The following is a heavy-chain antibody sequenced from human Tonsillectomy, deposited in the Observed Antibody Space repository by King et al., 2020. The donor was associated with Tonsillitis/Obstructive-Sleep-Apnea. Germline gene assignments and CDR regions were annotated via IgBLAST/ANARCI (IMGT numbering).Heavy chain of an antibody. CDR2: IRSKAYGGTT. D-gene: IGHD1-26*01. V-gene: IGHV3-49*04. Sequence: VQLVESGGGLVQPGRSLRLSCTASGFTFGDYAMSWVRQAPGKGLEWVGFIRSKAYGGTTEYAASVKGRFTISRDDSKSIAYLQMNSLKTEDTAVYYCSGRGRYYYYGMDVWGQGTTVTVSS. J-gene: IGHJ6*02. CDR3: SGRGRYYYYGMDV. CDR1: GFTFGDYA.